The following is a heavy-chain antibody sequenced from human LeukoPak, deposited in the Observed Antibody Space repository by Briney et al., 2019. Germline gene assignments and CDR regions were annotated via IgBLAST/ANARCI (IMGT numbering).Heavy chain of an antibody. D-gene: IGHD2-2*01. CDR3: AKGPLRGTAAAIDY. Sequence: GGSLRLSCAASGFTFNNYGMHWVRQAPGKGLEWVAIISYDGRNKHYPDSVKGRFTISRDISTDTLWLQMDSLRTEDTAVYYCAKGPLRGTAAAIDYWGQGTLVTVSS. V-gene: IGHV3-30*18. J-gene: IGHJ4*02. CDR1: GFTFNNYG. CDR2: ISYDGRNK.